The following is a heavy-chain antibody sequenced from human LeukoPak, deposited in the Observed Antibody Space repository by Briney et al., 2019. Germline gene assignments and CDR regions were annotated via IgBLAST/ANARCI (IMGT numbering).Heavy chain of an antibody. Sequence: ASVTVSCKASGYTFTGYYMHWVRQAPGQGLEWMGIINPSGGSTSYAQKFQGRVTMTRDTSTSTVYMELSSLRSEDTAVYYCAREGLGNWFDPWGQGTLVTVSS. D-gene: IGHD3-16*01. CDR2: INPSGGST. V-gene: IGHV1-46*01. J-gene: IGHJ5*02. CDR3: AREGLGNWFDP. CDR1: GYTFTGYY.